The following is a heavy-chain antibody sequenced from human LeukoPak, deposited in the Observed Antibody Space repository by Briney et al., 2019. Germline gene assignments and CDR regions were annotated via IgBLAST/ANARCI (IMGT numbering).Heavy chain of an antibody. V-gene: IGHV1-69*04. CDR2: IIPILGIA. J-gene: IGHJ4*02. CDR1: GGTFSSYA. Sequence: ASVKVSCKASGGTFSSYAISWVRQAPGQGLEWMGRIIPILGIANYAQKLQGRVTMTTDTSTSTAYMELRSLRSDDTAVYYCARDKENYDYWGQGTLVTVSS. CDR3: ARDKENYDY.